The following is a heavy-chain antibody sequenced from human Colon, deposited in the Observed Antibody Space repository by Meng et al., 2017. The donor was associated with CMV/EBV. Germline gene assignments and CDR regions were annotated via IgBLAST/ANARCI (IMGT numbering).Heavy chain of an antibody. CDR2: ISGSGGST. CDR1: GFTFSSYA. Sequence: GGSLRLSCAASGFTFSSYAMSWVRQAPGKGLEWVSAISGSGGSTYYADSVKGRFTISRDNSKNTLYLQMNSMRAEDTAVYYCARVAAGYFDSSDWNDYWGQGTLVTVSS. J-gene: IGHJ4*02. V-gene: IGHV3-23*01. D-gene: IGHD3-22*01. CDR3: ARVAAGYFDSSDWNDY.